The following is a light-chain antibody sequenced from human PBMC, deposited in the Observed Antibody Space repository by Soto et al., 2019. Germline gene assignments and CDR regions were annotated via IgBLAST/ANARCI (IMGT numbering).Light chain of an antibody. CDR2: EVT. V-gene: IGLV2-14*01. CDR1: SSDVGGFNY. CDR3: SSFTSRHTWV. J-gene: IGLJ3*02. Sequence: QSVLTQPASVSGSPGQSIAISCTGTSSDVGGFNYVSWYQQHPGKAPKVLIYEVTNRASGVSDRFSGSKSGNTASLSISGIQAEDEADYYCSSFTSRHTWVFGGGTKVTVL.